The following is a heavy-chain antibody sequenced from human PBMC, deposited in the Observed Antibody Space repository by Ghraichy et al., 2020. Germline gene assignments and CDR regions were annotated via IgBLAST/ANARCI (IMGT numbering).Heavy chain of an antibody. CDR3: ARGTDYGGNWGGFWFDP. V-gene: IGHV4-59*01. CDR2: IYYSGST. CDR1: GGSISSYY. Sequence: SETLSLTCTVSGGSISSYYWSWIRQPPGKGLEWIGYIYYSGSTNYNPSLKSRVTISVDTSKNQFSLKLSSVTAADTAVYYCARGTDYGGNWGGFWFDPWGQGTLVTVSS. D-gene: IGHD4-23*01. J-gene: IGHJ5*02.